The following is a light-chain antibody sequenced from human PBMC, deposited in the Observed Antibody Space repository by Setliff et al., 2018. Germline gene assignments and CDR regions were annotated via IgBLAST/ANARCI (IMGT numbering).Light chain of an antibody. Sequence: QSVLTQPRSVSGSPGQSVTISCTGTSSDVGGYNFVSWYQQHPGKAPQLIIFEVSRRPSGVPDRFSGSKSDNTASLTVSGLQADDEADYYCSSYAGNYHYVFGTGTKVPS. CDR1: SSDVGGYNF. J-gene: IGLJ1*01. CDR3: SSYAGNYHYV. V-gene: IGLV2-11*01. CDR2: EVS.